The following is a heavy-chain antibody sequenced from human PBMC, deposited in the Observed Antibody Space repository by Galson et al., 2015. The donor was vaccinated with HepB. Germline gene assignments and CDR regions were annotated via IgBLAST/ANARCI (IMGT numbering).Heavy chain of an antibody. CDR3: ARVLRLRKGYKSPFDY. J-gene: IGHJ4*02. Sequence: CAISGDSVSNNNAAWNWIRQSPSRGLEWLGRTYYRARWYSDYAVSVRSRITINADTSKNHFSLQLHSVTPEDTAVYYCARVLRLRKGYKSPFDYWGQGTLVTVSS. V-gene: IGHV6-1*01. CDR1: GDSVSNNNAA. D-gene: IGHD5-24*01. CDR2: TYYRARWYS.